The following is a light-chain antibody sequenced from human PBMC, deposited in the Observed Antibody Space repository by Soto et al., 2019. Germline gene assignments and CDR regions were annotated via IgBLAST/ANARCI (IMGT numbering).Light chain of an antibody. CDR3: QQYDTSFT. V-gene: IGKV3-20*01. CDR1: QSISSSY. Sequence: EIVLTQSPDTLSLSPGERATLSCRASQSISSSYLAWYQQKPGQAPRLLIYGASTRATGISDRFSGSGSGTDFILTINRLEPEDFAVYYCQQYDTSFTFGPGTTVDIK. CDR2: GAS. J-gene: IGKJ3*01.